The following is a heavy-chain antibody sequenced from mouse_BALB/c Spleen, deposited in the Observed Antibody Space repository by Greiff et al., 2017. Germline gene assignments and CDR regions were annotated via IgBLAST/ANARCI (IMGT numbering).Heavy chain of an antibody. Sequence: EVKLVESGGGLVKPGGSLKFSCAASGFAFSNYDMSWVRQSPEKRLQWVAYISSGDGSTYYPDTVKGRFTISRDNARNTLYLQMSSLKSDDTALYYCTRRDGITLFDYWGQGTTLTVSS. D-gene: IGHD1-2*01. J-gene: IGHJ2*01. CDR2: ISSGDGST. CDR1: GFAFSNYD. CDR3: TRRDGITLFDY. V-gene: IGHV5-12-1*01.